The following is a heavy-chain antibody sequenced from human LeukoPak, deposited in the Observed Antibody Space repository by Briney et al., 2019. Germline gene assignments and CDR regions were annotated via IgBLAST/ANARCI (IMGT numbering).Heavy chain of an antibody. CDR2: IIPIFGTA. V-gene: IGHV1-69*13. CDR1: GGTFSSYA. D-gene: IGHD3-3*02. Sequence: SVKVSCKASGGTFSSYAISLVRQAPGQGLEWMGGIIPIFGTANYAQKFQGRVTITADESTSTAYMELSSLRSEDTAVYYCARVGFLEWLFFDYWGQGTLVTVSS. J-gene: IGHJ4*02. CDR3: ARVGFLEWLFFDY.